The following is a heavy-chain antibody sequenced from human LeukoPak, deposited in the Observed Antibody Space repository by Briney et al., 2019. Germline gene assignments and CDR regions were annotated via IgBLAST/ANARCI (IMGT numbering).Heavy chain of an antibody. CDR1: GGSITYYY. Sequence: SETLSLTCTVSGGSITYYYWSWVRQPPGKGLEWIGYSHYSGTTNYNPSPKSRVTISVDTSKNQFSFRMTSVTAADTAVYYCARLSGTSWRDWFDPWGQGNLVTVSS. D-gene: IGHD1/OR15-1a*01. CDR2: SHYSGTT. CDR3: ARLSGTSWRDWFDP. V-gene: IGHV4-59*08. J-gene: IGHJ5*02.